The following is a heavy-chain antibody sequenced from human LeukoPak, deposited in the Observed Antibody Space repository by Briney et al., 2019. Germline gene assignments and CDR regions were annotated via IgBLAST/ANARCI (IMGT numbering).Heavy chain of an antibody. CDR3: SRQALDPASLAAPDWFDP. D-gene: IGHD6-6*01. J-gene: IGHJ5*02. Sequence: SETLSIPCTVSGGSISSSSYYWGWLRQPPGKGLEGIGSIYYSGSTYYNPSLKRRVTISVDTSKNQFSLKLSSVTAAGTAVYYFSRQALDPASLAAPDWFDPWGQGTLVTVSS. CDR2: IYYSGST. V-gene: IGHV4-39*01. CDR1: GGSISSSSYY.